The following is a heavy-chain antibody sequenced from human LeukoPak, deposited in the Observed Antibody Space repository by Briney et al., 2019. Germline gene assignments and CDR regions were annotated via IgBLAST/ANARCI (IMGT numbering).Heavy chain of an antibody. Sequence: PSETLSLTCSVSGGSISGSPYYWTWIRQPPGKGLEWIGSVYFSGSTYYNPSLKSRVTISVDTSKNQFSLKLSSVTAADTAVYYCANLGPYYYDSSRYEGFDIWGQGTMVTVSS. CDR3: ANLGPYYYDSSRYEGFDI. CDR2: VYFSGST. D-gene: IGHD3-22*01. CDR1: GGSISGSPYY. V-gene: IGHV4-39*01. J-gene: IGHJ3*02.